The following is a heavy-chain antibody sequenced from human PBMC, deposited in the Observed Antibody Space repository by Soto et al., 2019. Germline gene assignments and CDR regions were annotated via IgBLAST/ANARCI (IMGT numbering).Heavy chain of an antibody. Sequence: QITLKESGPTLVKPTQTLTLTCTFSGFSLSTSGVGVGWIRQPPGKAPEWLALIYWNDDKRYSPSLKSRLTITKDTSKNQVVLTMTNMDPVDTATYYCAHSSNYYDSSGYPGYFDYWGQGTLVTVSS. CDR1: GFSLSTSGVG. D-gene: IGHD3-22*01. V-gene: IGHV2-5*01. CDR3: AHSSNYYDSSGYPGYFDY. CDR2: IYWNDDK. J-gene: IGHJ4*02.